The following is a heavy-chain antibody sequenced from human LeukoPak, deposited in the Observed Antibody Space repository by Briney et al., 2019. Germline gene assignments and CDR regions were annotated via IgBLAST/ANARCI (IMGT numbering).Heavy chain of an antibody. CDR3: ARAQKFTMIFW. D-gene: IGHD3-22*01. Sequence: PSETLSLTCTVSGGSLRNYYWGWIRQPPGKGLEWIGYISYTGSTNYNPSLKSRVTISVDTSKNQFSLKLSSVTAADTAVYYCARAQKFTMIFWWGQGTLVTVSS. J-gene: IGHJ4*02. CDR2: ISYTGST. CDR1: GGSLRNYY. V-gene: IGHV4-59*12.